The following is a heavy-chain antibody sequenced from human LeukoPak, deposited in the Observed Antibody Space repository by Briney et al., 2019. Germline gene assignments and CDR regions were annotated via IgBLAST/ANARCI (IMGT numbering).Heavy chain of an antibody. CDR2: ISPTSGST. V-gene: IGHV1-46*01. Sequence: ASVKVSCKAFGYTFTSYFMHWVRQAPGQGLEWMGIISPTSGSTTYAQKSQGRVTVTRDTSTSTVYMELSSLRSEDTALYYCARAYSNTDGFDIWGQGTMVTVSS. D-gene: IGHD4-11*01. CDR1: GYTFTSYF. J-gene: IGHJ3*02. CDR3: ARAYSNTDGFDI.